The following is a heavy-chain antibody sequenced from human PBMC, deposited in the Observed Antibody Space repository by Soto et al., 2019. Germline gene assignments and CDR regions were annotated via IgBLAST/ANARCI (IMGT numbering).Heavy chain of an antibody. CDR2: IYTDGSP. Sequence: VQLVETGGALIQPGGSLRLSCAASGFTVSNNFMSWVRQAPGKALEWVSVIYTDGSPYYTASVGSRFTISRDDSQNTVCLQMNNLRVEDTAVYYCTRDMVRGVSAFDICGQGTTVTVSS. CDR1: GFTVSNNF. J-gene: IGHJ3*02. D-gene: IGHD3-10*01. V-gene: IGHV3-53*02. CDR3: TRDMVRGVSAFDI.